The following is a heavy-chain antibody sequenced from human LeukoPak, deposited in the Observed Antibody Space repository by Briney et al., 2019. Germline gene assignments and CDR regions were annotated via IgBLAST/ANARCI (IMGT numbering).Heavy chain of an antibody. D-gene: IGHD3-10*01. CDR2: ISGSGGST. J-gene: IGHJ6*02. CDR3: AKDPLWFGELIYYYYGMDV. Sequence: GGSLRLSCAASGFTFSSYAMSWVRQAPGKGLEWVSAISGSGGSTYYADSVKGRFTISRDNYKNTLYLQMNSPRAEDTAVYYCAKDPLWFGELIYYYYGMDVWGQGTTVTVSS. V-gene: IGHV3-23*01. CDR1: GFTFSSYA.